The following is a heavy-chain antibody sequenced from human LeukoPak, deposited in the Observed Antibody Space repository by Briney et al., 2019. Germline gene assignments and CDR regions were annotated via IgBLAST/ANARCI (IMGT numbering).Heavy chain of an antibody. Sequence: SETLSLTCTVSGGSISSGSYYWSWIRQPAGKGLEWIGRIYTSGSTNYNPSLKSRVTISVDTSKNQFSLKLSSVTAADTAVHYCARISYYYYYMDVRGKGTTVTISS. CDR2: IYTSGST. V-gene: IGHV4-61*02. D-gene: IGHD3-3*02. CDR3: ARISYYYYYMDV. J-gene: IGHJ6*03. CDR1: GGSISSGSYY.